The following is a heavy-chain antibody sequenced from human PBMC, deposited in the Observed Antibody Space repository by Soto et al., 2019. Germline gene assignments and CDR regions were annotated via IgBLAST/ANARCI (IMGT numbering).Heavy chain of an antibody. V-gene: IGHV1-69*12. CDR3: ARHCDSSVYYYRGLDY. D-gene: IGHD3-22*01. CDR2: IIPIFGTA. CDR1: GGTFSSYA. Sequence: QVQLVQSGAEVKKPGSSVKVSCKASGGTFSSYAISWVRQAPGHGLEWMGGIIPIFGTADYAQKFKGRVTITADESTSTGNMELSSLRSEDTAVYYCARHCDSSVYYYRGLDYWGQGTLVTVSS. J-gene: IGHJ4*02.